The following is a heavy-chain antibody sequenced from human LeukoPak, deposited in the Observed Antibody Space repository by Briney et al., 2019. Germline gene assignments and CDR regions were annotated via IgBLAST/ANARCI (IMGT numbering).Heavy chain of an antibody. CDR3: ARRLRQNLFDP. CDR1: GVSISSDY. CDR2: IYYSGSS. D-gene: IGHD4-17*01. V-gene: IGHV4-59*08. Sequence: SETLSLTCTVSGVSISSDYWSWIRLPPGKGLEWIGYIYYSGSSNYNPSLKSRVTMSVDTSKSQFSLKLTSVTAADMAVYYCARRLRQNLFDPWGQGTLVTVSS. J-gene: IGHJ5*02.